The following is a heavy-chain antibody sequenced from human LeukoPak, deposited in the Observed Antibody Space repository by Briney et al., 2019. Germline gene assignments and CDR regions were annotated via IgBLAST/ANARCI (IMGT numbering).Heavy chain of an antibody. Sequence: PSETLSLTCTVSGGSISSSSYYWGWIRQPPGKGLEWIGGIYYSGSTYYNPSLKSRVTISVDTPKNQFSLKLSSVTAADTAVCYCARDSIRITMIVVRLGAFDIWGQGTMVTASS. CDR3: ARDSIRITMIVVRLGAFDI. J-gene: IGHJ3*02. V-gene: IGHV4-39*02. D-gene: IGHD3-22*01. CDR2: IYYSGST. CDR1: GGSISSSSYY.